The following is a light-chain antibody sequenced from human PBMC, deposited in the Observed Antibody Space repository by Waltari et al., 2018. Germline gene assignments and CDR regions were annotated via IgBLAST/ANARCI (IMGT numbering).Light chain of an antibody. J-gene: IGLJ3*02. Sequence: SYVLSQPPSVSVAPGQTASIPCGGLNMGSKSVHWYQQKPGLAPVLVVYDGSGRPSGIPERFSGSNSGNMATLTISRVEPGDEAAYSCQVWDISTDHRWVFGGGTKLTVL. V-gene: IGLV3-21*02. CDR1: NMGSKS. CDR3: QVWDISTDHRWV. CDR2: DGS.